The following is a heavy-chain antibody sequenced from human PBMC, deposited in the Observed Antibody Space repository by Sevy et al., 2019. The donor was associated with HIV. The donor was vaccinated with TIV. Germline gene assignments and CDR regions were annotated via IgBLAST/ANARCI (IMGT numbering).Heavy chain of an antibody. CDR2: VYHTGST. CDR3: AGEPYFFDKSGYYWDY. V-gene: IGHV4-61*01. CDR1: GVSVSSDTYY. D-gene: IGHD3-22*01. J-gene: IGHJ4*02. Sequence: SETLSLTCAVSGVSVSSDTYYWSWIRQPPGKGLEWIGYVYHTGSTNYSPSFKSRVTISVDTSKNQFSLRLLSVAAADTAGYYCAGEPYFFDKSGYYWDYWGQGALVTVSS.